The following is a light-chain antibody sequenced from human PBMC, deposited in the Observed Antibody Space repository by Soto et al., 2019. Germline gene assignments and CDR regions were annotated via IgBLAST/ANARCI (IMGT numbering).Light chain of an antibody. V-gene: IGKV3-11*01. CDR2: DAS. CDR1: RSISTY. Sequence: ETVLTQSAATLSLSPGERATLSWRASRSISTYLAWYQQKPGQAPRLLVYDASHRAAGIPARFSGSGFATDFTLTISSLEPQDAAVYYCQQRSNWPPITFGQGTRLEIK. J-gene: IGKJ5*01. CDR3: QQRSNWPPIT.